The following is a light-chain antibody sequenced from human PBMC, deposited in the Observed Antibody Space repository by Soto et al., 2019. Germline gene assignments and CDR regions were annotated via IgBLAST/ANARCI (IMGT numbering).Light chain of an antibody. J-gene: IGKJ2*01. CDR3: QQANSFPYT. Sequence: DLPMTQSPSSVSASVGDSVTITCRASQAVSSWLAWYQQKPGKAPKLLIYAASSLQSGVPSRFSGTGFGTDFTLTISSLQPEDFATYYCQQANSFPYTFGQGTKLEIK. CDR1: QAVSSW. V-gene: IGKV1-12*01. CDR2: AAS.